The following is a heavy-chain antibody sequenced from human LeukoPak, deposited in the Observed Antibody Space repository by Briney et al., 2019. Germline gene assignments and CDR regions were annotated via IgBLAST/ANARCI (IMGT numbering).Heavy chain of an antibody. CDR1: GFTFSDYY. J-gene: IGHJ3*02. V-gene: IGHV4-38-2*01. CDR3: ARRGRTSLGAFDI. CDR2: IYHSGST. D-gene: IGHD1-26*01. Sequence: PGGSLRLSCAASGFTFSDYYMSWIRQPPGKGLEWIGSIYHSGSTYYNPSLKSRVTISVDTSKNQFSLKLSSVTAADTAVYYCARRGRTSLGAFDIWGQGTMVTVSS.